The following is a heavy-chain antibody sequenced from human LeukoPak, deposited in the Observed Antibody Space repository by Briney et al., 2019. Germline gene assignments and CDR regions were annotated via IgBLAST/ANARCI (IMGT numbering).Heavy chain of an antibody. CDR2: IYSGGST. CDR3: ARGLKGVVPAAIGY. D-gene: IGHD2-2*02. V-gene: IGHV3-53*01. CDR1: GFTVSSNY. Sequence: GGSLRLSCAASGFTVSSNYMSWVRQAPGKGLEWVSVIYSGGSTYYPDSVKGRFTISRDNSKNTLYLQMNSLRAEDTAVYYCARGLKGVVPAAIGYWGQGTLVTVSS. J-gene: IGHJ4*02.